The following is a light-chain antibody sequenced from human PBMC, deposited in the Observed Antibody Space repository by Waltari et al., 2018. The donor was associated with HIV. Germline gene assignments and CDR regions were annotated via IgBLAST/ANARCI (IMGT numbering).Light chain of an antibody. J-gene: IGLJ3*02. CDR3: AAWDDSLSRPV. V-gene: IGLV1-47*01. CDR2: ITN. CDR1: SSNIGSNY. Sequence: QSVLTQPPSASGTPGQRVTISCSGSSSNIGSNYVNWYRHLPGTAPEPLMYITNQRPAGAPDRFAASKSGTSASLASTGPQSEDEAHYYCAAWDDSLSRPVFGGGTRLTVL.